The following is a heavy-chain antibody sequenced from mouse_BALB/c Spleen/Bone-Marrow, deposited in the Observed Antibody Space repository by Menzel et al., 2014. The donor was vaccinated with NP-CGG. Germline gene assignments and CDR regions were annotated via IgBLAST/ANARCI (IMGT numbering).Heavy chain of an antibody. CDR1: GFTFTDYY. J-gene: IGHJ2*01. CDR2: IRNKANGYTT. Sequence: EVKLVESGGGLVQPGGSLRLSCATSGFTFTDYYMSWVRQPPGKALEWLGFIRNKANGYTTEYSASVKGRSTISRDNSQSILYLQMNTLRAEDSATYYCARALIVFDYWGQGTTLTVSS. CDR3: ARALIVFDY. V-gene: IGHV7-3*02.